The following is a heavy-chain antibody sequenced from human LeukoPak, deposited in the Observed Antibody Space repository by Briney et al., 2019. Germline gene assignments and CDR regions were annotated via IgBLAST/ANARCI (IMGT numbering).Heavy chain of an antibody. V-gene: IGHV4-30-4*08. D-gene: IGHD3-3*01. CDR2: TYYSGST. CDR3: ARGRGKRITIFGVTYNWFDP. CDR1: GGSISSGDYY. J-gene: IGHJ5*02. Sequence: SQTLSLTCTVSGGSISSGDYYWSWIRQPPGKGLEWIGYTYYSGSTYYNPSLKSRVTISVDTSKNQFSLKLSSVTAADTAVYYCARGRGKRITIFGVTYNWFDPWGQGTLVTVSS.